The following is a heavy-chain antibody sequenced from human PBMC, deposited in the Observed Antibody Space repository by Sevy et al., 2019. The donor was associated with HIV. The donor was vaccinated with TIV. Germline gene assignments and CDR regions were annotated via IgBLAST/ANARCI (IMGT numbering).Heavy chain of an antibody. CDR2: IDHSGRS. CDR1: GESFSNYY. V-gene: IGHV4-34*01. Sequence: SENLSLTCAVYGESFSNYYWSCIRLSPGKGLESIGEIDHSGRSDYNPSLKSRVTMSVDTSKNQFSLKLTSVTAADTAVYYCARGPKPLRSDYGDYRGVGYYFDSWGQGTLVTVSS. D-gene: IGHD4-17*01. J-gene: IGHJ4*02. CDR3: ARGPKPLRSDYGDYRGVGYYFDS.